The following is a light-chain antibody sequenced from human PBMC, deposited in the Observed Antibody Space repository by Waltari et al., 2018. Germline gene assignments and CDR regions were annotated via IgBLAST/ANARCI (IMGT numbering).Light chain of an antibody. CDR2: GAS. V-gene: IGKV3-20*01. Sequence: EIVLTQSPGTLSLSPGERATLSCRASQSVSSNYLAWYQQKLGQAPRLFIYGASNRATGIPDRFSGSGSGTDFTLTISRLEPEDFAVYYCQQYGVSLTFGGGTKVEIK. CDR1: QSVSSNY. CDR3: QQYGVSLT. J-gene: IGKJ4*01.